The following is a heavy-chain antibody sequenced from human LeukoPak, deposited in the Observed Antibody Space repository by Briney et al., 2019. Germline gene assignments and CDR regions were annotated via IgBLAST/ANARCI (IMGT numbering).Heavy chain of an antibody. CDR3: ARAVAGYELDY. CDR1: GGSFSGYY. D-gene: IGHD6-19*01. J-gene: IGHJ4*02. V-gene: IGHV4-34*01. CDR2: INHSGST. Sequence: PSETLSLTCAVYGGSFSGYYWSWIRQPPGKGLEWIGEINHSGSTNYNPSPKSRVTISVDTSKNQFSLKLSSVTAADTAVYYCARAVAGYELDYWGQGTLVTVSS.